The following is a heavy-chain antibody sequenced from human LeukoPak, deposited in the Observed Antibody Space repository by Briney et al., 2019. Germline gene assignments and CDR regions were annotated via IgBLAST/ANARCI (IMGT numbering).Heavy chain of an antibody. CDR3: ARDSIRSRWDTFGY. CDR1: GGSISGYY. J-gene: IGHJ4*02. D-gene: IGHD6-19*01. Sequence: PAETLSLTCTVSGGSISGYYWSWIRQPPGKGLEWIGYIYSSGSTNYNPSLKSRVTISVDTSKNQFSLNLSSVSAADTAVYYCARDSIRSRWDTFGYWGQGTLVTVSS. CDR2: IYSSGST. V-gene: IGHV4-59*01.